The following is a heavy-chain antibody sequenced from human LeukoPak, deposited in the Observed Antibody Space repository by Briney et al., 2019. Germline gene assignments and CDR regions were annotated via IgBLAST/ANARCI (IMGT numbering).Heavy chain of an antibody. CDR3: ARGGSPDPAFDI. CDR2: IYTSGST. V-gene: IGHV4-61*02. J-gene: IGHJ3*02. Sequence: PSETLSLTCTVSGGSISSGSYYWSWIRQPAGKGLEWIGRIYTSGSTNYNPSLKSRVTISVDTSKNQFSLKLSSVTAADTAVYYCARGGSPDPAFDIWGQGTMVTVSS. CDR1: GGSISSGSYY. D-gene: IGHD1-26*01.